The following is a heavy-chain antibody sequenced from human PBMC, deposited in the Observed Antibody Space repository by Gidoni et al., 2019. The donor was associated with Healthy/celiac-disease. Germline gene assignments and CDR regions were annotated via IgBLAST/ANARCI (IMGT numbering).Heavy chain of an antibody. D-gene: IGHD6-19*01. Sequence: EVQLVESGGGLVQPGGSLRLSCAASGFTFSSYWMSWVRQAPGKGLEWVANIKQDGSEKYYVDSVKGRFTISRDNAKNSLYLQMNSLRAEDTAVYYCARDYYSSGWYSYNFGLYYYYMDVWGKGTTVTVSS. J-gene: IGHJ6*03. CDR1: GFTFSSYW. CDR2: IKQDGSEK. CDR3: ARDYYSSGWYSYNFGLYYYYMDV. V-gene: IGHV3-7*01.